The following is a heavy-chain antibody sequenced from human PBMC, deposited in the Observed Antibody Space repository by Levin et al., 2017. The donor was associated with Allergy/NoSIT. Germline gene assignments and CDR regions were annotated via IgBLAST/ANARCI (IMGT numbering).Heavy chain of an antibody. CDR1: GFTFDDYG. CDR3: ARELREIGYCTGGVCPDAFDI. Sequence: GGSLRLSCAASGFTFDDYGMSWVRQAPGKGLEWVSGINWNGGSTGYADSVKGRFTISRDNAKNSLYLQMNSLRAEDTALYHCARELREIGYCTGGVCPDAFDIWGQGTMVTVSS. J-gene: IGHJ3*02. CDR2: INWNGGST. D-gene: IGHD2-8*02. V-gene: IGHV3-20*01.